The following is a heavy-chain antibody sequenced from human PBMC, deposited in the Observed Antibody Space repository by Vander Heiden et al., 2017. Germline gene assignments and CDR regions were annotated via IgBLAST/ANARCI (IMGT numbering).Heavy chain of an antibody. CDR1: GFTFSSYA. D-gene: IGHD3-9*01. Sequence: VQLLESGGGLVQPGGSLRLSCAASGFTFSSYAMSWVRQAPGKGLEWVSAISGSGGSTYYADSVKGRFTISRDNSKNTLYLQMNSLRAEDTAGYYCAKENFDWLHYYYYYYGMDVWGQGTTVTVSS. CDR2: ISGSGGST. CDR3: AKENFDWLHYYYYYYGMDV. V-gene: IGHV3-23*01. J-gene: IGHJ6*02.